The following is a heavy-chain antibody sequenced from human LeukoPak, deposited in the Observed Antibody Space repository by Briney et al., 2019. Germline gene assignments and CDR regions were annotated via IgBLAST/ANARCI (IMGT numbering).Heavy chain of an antibody. CDR2: IYYSGST. CDR3: ARASQWLRYFDY. J-gene: IGHJ4*02. D-gene: IGHD6-19*01. V-gene: IGHV4-59*01. CDR1: GGSISSYY. Sequence: SETLSLTCTVSGGSISSYYWSWIRQPPGKGLEWIGYIYYSGSTNYNPSLKSRVTISVGTSKNQFSLKLSSVTAADTAVYYCARASQWLRYFDYWGQGTLVTVSS.